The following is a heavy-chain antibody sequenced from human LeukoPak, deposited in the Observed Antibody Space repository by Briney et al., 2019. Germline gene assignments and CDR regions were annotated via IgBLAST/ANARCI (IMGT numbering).Heavy chain of an antibody. CDR1: GGTFSSYA. CDR2: IIPIFGTA. CDR3: ARDGVVPAAISVTAPTDNWFDP. Sequence: ASVKVSCKASGGTFSSYAISWVRQAPGQGLEWMGGIIPIFGTANYAQKFQGRVTITADESTSTAYMELSSLRSDDTAVYYCARDGVVPAAISVTAPTDNWFDPWGQGTLVTVSS. V-gene: IGHV1-69*13. J-gene: IGHJ5*02. D-gene: IGHD2-2*02.